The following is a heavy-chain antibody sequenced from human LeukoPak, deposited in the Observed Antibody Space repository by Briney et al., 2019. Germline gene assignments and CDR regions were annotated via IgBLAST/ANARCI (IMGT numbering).Heavy chain of an antibody. J-gene: IGHJ6*02. CDR3: ARAGPGDHGYYYYGMDV. D-gene: IGHD4-17*01. CDR2: IIPIFGTA. V-gene: IGHV1-69*13. Sequence: SVKVSCKASGGTFSSYAISWVRQAPGQGLEWMGGIIPIFGTANYAQKFQGRVTITADESTSTAYMELSSLRSEDTAVYYCARAGPGDHGYYYYGMDVWGQGTTVTVSS. CDR1: GGTFSSYA.